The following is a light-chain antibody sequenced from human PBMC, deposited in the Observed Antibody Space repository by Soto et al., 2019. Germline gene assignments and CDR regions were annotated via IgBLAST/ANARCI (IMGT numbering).Light chain of an antibody. J-gene: IGLJ1*01. Sequence: HSVLTQPPSASGSPGQSVTISCTGTSSAVGGYNYVSWYQQHPGKAPKLMIYEVSKRPSGVPDRFSGSKSGNTASLTVSGLQAEDEADYYCSSYAGSNNFGVFGTGTKLTVL. V-gene: IGLV2-8*01. CDR2: EVS. CDR3: SSYAGSNNFGV. CDR1: SSAVGGYNY.